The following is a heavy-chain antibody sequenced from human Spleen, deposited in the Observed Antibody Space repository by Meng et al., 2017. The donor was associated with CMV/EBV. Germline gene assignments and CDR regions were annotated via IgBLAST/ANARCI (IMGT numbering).Heavy chain of an antibody. Sequence: GESLKISCAASGFTVSNTYMIWVRQAPGKGLEWVSVIYAGGTDLYADSVKGRFTISRDNSKNTLDLQMTSLRAEDTAMYYCAKEYGRHEWGQGTLVTVSS. V-gene: IGHV3-53*01. CDR3: AKEYGRHE. CDR2: IYAGGTD. CDR1: GFTVSNTY. D-gene: IGHD2-8*01. J-gene: IGHJ4*02.